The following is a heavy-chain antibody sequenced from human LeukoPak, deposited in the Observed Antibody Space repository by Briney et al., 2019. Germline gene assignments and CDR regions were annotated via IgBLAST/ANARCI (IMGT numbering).Heavy chain of an antibody. CDR2: IKEDESQE. CDR3: ATYKNWVAGDV. V-gene: IGHV3-7*01. D-gene: IGHD7-27*01. CDR1: GFSFSDSW. Sequence: GGSLRLSCAASGFSFSDSWMSWVRQAPGKGPEWVANIKEDESQEHYADSVKGRFTVSRDNAKNPLFLQMNSLRVEDTAVYYCATYKNWVAGDVWGQGTMVSVSS. J-gene: IGHJ6*02.